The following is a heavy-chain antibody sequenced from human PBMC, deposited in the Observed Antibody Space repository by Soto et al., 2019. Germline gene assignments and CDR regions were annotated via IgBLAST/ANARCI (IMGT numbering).Heavy chain of an antibody. V-gene: IGHV3-49*04. J-gene: IGHJ6*02. CDR1: GFTFGGYA. Sequence: GGSLRLSCTPSGFTFGGYALSWVRQAPGKGLEWVGFIKSKAYGGTTEYAASVKGRFTISRDDSKSVVYLQMNSLKTEDTAVYYCTRDRTIFGVVISIAYGMDVWGQGTTVTVSS. D-gene: IGHD3-3*01. CDR3: TRDRTIFGVVISIAYGMDV. CDR2: IKSKAYGGTT.